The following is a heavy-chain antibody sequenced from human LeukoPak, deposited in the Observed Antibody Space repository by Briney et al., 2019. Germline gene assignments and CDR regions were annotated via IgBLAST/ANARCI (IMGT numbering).Heavy chain of an antibody. Sequence: PSQTLSLTCTVSGGSISSGGYYLSWIRQHPGKGLEWIGYIYYSGSTYYNPSLKSRVTISVDTSKNQFSLKLSSVTAADTAVYYCARGLYYDSSGYLYYFDYWGQGTLVTVSS. J-gene: IGHJ4*02. D-gene: IGHD3-22*01. CDR3: ARGLYYDSSGYLYYFDY. V-gene: IGHV4-31*03. CDR2: IYYSGST. CDR1: GGSISSGGYY.